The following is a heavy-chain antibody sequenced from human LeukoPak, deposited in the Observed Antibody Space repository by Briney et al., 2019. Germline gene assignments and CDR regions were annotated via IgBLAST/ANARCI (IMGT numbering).Heavy chain of an antibody. CDR1: GLTFSNYG. J-gene: IGHJ3*02. CDR2: IRGGGGTT. V-gene: IGHV3-23*01. Sequence: GGSLRLSCAASGLTFSNYGMSWLRQAPGKGLEWVSAIRGGGGTTNYADSVKGRFTISRDNSNNKLCLQMNSLRAEDTALYYCAKGHCSTTSCSRTAFDIWGQGTMVTVSS. D-gene: IGHD2-2*01. CDR3: AKGHCSTTSCSRTAFDI.